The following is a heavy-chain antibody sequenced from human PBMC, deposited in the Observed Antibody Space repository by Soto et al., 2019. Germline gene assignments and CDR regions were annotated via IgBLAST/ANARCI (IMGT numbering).Heavy chain of an antibody. J-gene: IGHJ4*02. CDR1: EFTVSSYA. CDR2: IRQNGSAK. D-gene: IGHD6-19*01. CDR3: AREQWLVPFDY. Sequence: GGSLRLSCEASEFTVSSYAMSWVRQAPGKGLEWVADIRQNGSAKYYVDSVKGRFTISRDNAKNSLYLQMNSLRAEDTAVYYCAREQWLVPFDYWGQGTLVTVSS. V-gene: IGHV3-7*01.